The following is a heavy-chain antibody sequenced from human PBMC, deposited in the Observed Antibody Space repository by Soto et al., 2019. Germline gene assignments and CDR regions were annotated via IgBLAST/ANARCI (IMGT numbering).Heavy chain of an antibody. Sequence: GGSLRLSCAASGFTFSSYAMHWVRQAPGKGLEWVAVISYDGSNKYYADSVKGRFTISRDNSKNTLYLQMNSLRTEDTAVYYCAKDLVVAGIGEIDYWGQGTLVTVSS. CDR3: AKDLVVAGIGEIDY. CDR2: ISYDGSNK. V-gene: IGHV3-30-3*01. D-gene: IGHD6-19*01. J-gene: IGHJ4*02. CDR1: GFTFSSYA.